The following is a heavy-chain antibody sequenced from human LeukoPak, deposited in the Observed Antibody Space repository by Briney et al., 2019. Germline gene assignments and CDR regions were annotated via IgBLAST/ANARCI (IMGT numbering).Heavy chain of an antibody. CDR3: AKGAGSHDAFDI. CDR2: ISWNSGSI. Sequence: GGSLRLSCAASGFAFSTYWMHWVRQAPGKGLEWVSGISWNSGSIGYADSVKGRFTISRDNAKNSLYLQMNSLRAEDMALYYCAKGAGSHDAFDIWGQGTMVTVSS. J-gene: IGHJ3*02. D-gene: IGHD3-10*01. V-gene: IGHV3-9*03. CDR1: GFAFSTYW.